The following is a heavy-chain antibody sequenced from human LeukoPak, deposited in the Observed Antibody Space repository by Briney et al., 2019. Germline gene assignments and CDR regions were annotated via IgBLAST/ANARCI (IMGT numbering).Heavy chain of an antibody. CDR2: ISAYNGNT. V-gene: IGHV1-18*01. CDR1: GYTFTSYG. D-gene: IGHD2-8*02. CDR3: ARSIWSGYYYYYYMDV. J-gene: IGHJ6*03. Sequence: GASVKVSCKASGYTFTSYGISWVRQAPGQGLEWMGWISAYNGNTNYAQKLQGRVTMTTDTSTSTAYMELRSLRSDDTAVYYCARSIWSGYYYYYYMDVWGKGTTVTISS.